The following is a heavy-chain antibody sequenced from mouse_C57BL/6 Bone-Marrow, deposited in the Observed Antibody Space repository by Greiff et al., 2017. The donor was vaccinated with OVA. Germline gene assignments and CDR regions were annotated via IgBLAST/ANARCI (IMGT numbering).Heavy chain of an antibody. CDR2: INPNNGGT. Sequence: VQLQQSGPELVKPGASVKIPCKASGYTFTDYNMDWVKQSHGKSLEWIGDINPNNGGTIYNQKFKGKATLTVDKSSSTAYMELRSLTSEDTAVYYCAREGNYYGSSYHWYFDVWGTGTTVTVSS. J-gene: IGHJ1*03. V-gene: IGHV1-18*01. CDR1: GYTFTDYN. D-gene: IGHD1-1*01. CDR3: AREGNYYGSSYHWYFDV.